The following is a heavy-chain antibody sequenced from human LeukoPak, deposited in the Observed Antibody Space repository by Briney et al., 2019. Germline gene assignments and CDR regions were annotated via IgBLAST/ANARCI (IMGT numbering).Heavy chain of an antibody. CDR3: AREAETTLNWFDP. D-gene: IGHD1-1*01. Sequence: ASVKVSCKASGYTFSGYYMHWVRQAPGQGLEWMGWINPNSGGTKYAQKFQGRVTMTRDTSISTAYMELSRLRSDDTDVYYCAREAETTLNWFDPWGQGTLVTVSS. J-gene: IGHJ5*02. V-gene: IGHV1-2*02. CDR1: GYTFSGYY. CDR2: INPNSGGT.